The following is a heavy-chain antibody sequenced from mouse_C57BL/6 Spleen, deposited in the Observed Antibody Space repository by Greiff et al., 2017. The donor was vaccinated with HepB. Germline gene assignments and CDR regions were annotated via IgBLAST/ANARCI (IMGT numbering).Heavy chain of an antibody. CDR1: GYTFTSYW. Sequence: VQLQQSGAELVKPGASVKLSCKASGYTFTSYWMQWVKQRPGQGLEWIGEIDPSDSYTNYNQKFKGKATLTVDTSSSTAYMQLSSLTSEDSAVYYCARGADFDVCVWGTGTTVTVSS. CDR2: IDPSDSYT. J-gene: IGHJ1*03. D-gene: IGHD2-4*01. CDR3: ARGADFDVCV. V-gene: IGHV1-50*01.